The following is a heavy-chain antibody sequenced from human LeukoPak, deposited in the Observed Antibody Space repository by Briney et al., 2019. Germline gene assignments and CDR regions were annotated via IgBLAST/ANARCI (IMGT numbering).Heavy chain of an antibody. CDR3: AKVMLWTGAFDI. CDR2: ISGSGGST. CDR1: GFTVSSNY. D-gene: IGHD2-21*01. Sequence: GGSLRLSCAASGFTVSSNYMGWVRQAPGKGLEWVSAISGSGGSTYYADSVKGRFTISRDNSKNTLYLQMNSLRAEDTAVYYCAKVMLWTGAFDIWGQGTMVTVSS. J-gene: IGHJ3*02. V-gene: IGHV3-23*01.